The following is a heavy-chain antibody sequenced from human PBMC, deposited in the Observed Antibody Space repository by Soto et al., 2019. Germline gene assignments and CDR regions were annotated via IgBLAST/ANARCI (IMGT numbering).Heavy chain of an antibody. J-gene: IGHJ3*02. D-gene: IGHD5-12*01. CDR2: IYPGDSDT. Sequence: GEYLKISCKGSGYSFTSYWIGWVRQMPGKGLEWMGIIYPGDSDTRYSPSLQGQVTISADKSISTAYLQWSSLKASDTAMYYCARGVEMATITAGAFDIWGQGTMVTVSS. CDR1: GYSFTSYW. V-gene: IGHV5-51*01. CDR3: ARGVEMATITAGAFDI.